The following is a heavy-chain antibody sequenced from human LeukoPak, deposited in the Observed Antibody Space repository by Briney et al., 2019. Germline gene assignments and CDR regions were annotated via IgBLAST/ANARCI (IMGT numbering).Heavy chain of an antibody. D-gene: IGHD5-18*01. CDR1: GFTFSSHS. V-gene: IGHV3-21*01. CDR3: ARDFTAMVTTVDY. J-gene: IGHJ4*02. CDR2: ISTSSSYI. Sequence: PGGSLRLSCAASGFTFSSHSMNWVRQAPGKGLEWVSSISTSSSYIYYADSVKGRFTISRDNAKNSLFLQMNSLRAEDTAVYYCARDFTAMVTTVDYWGQGTLVTVSS.